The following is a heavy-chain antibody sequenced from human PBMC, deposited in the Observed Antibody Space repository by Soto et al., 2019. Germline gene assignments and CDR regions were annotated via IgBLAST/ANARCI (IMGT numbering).Heavy chain of an antibody. V-gene: IGHV6-1*01. Sequence: SQTLSLTCAISGDSVSSNSAAWNWIRQSPSRGLEWLGRTYYRSKWYNDYAVSVKSRITINPDTSKNQFSLQLNSVTPEDTAVYYCARDYYDSSGYYYGSPFDIWGQGTMVTVSS. D-gene: IGHD3-22*01. CDR1: GDSVSSNSAA. CDR2: TYYRSKWYN. J-gene: IGHJ3*02. CDR3: ARDYYDSSGYYYGSPFDI.